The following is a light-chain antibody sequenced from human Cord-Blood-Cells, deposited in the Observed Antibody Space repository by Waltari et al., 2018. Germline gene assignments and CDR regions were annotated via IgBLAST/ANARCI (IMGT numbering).Light chain of an antibody. J-gene: IGKJ1*01. CDR3: QQSYSTPRT. CDR2: AAS. CDR1: QSISSY. Sequence: DIQMTKSPASLSASVGTIVTITCRASQSISSYLKWYQQKPGKAPKLLIYAASSLQSGVPSRFSGSGSATDFTLTISSLQPEDFATYYCQQSYSTPRTFGQGTKVEIK. V-gene: IGKV1-39*01.